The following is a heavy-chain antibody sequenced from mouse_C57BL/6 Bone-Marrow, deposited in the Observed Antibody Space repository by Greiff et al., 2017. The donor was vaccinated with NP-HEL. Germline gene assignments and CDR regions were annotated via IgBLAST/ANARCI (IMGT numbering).Heavy chain of an antibody. Sequence: QVQLKQSGAELVRPGASVTLSCKASGYTFTDYEMHWVKQTPVHGLEVVCSIDPDPVGTAYNHTFKGQAILTADKSSSTAYMELRSLTSEDSAVYYCTRGPFAYWGQGTLVTVSA. CDR2: IDPDPVGT. CDR1: GYTFTDYE. J-gene: IGHJ3*01. CDR3: TRGPFAY. V-gene: IGHV1-15*01.